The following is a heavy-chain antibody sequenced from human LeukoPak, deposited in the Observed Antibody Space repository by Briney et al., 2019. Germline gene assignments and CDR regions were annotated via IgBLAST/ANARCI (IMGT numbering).Heavy chain of an antibody. CDR2: VYPGDSDT. J-gene: IGHJ3*02. V-gene: IGHV5-51*01. Sequence: GESLKISCKGSGYSFSGYWIGWVRQMPGKGLEWMGNVYPGDSDTRYSPSFQGQVTISADKSINTAYLQWSNLKASDTAIYYCARRAYSLGGFDIWGQGTMVTVSS. D-gene: IGHD2-15*01. CDR3: ARRAYSLGGFDI. CDR1: GYSFSGYW.